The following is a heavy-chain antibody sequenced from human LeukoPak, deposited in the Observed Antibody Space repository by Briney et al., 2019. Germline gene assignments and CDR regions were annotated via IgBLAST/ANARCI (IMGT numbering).Heavy chain of an antibody. D-gene: IGHD3-3*01. V-gene: IGHV4-61*02. Sequence: SETLSPTCTVSGGSISSGSYYWSWIRQPAGKGLEWIGRIYTSGSTNYNPSLKSRVTISVDTSKNQFSLKLSSVTAADTAVYYCARDGSITIFGVVTADGMDVWGQGTTVTVSS. CDR1: GGSISSGSYY. CDR3: ARDGSITIFGVVTADGMDV. CDR2: IYTSGST. J-gene: IGHJ6*02.